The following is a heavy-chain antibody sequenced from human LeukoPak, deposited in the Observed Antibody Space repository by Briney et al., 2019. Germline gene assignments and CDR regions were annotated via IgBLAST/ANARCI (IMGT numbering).Heavy chain of an antibody. CDR2: SSSGGRTA. CDR3: IQNWNLDH. J-gene: IGHJ4*02. CDR1: GGSISSYY. D-gene: IGHD1-1*01. Sequence: LSLTCTVSGGSISSYYWSWIRQAPGKGLEWLSCSSSGGRTAYYADSVKGRFTISRDNAKNSLYLQMNSQRAEDTAVYYCIQNWNLDHWGQGTLVTVSS. V-gene: IGHV3-11*01.